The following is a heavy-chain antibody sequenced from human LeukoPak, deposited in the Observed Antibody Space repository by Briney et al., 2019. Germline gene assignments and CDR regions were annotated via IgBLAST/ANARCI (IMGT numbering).Heavy chain of an antibody. CDR2: ISYDGSNK. Sequence: GGSLGLSCAASGFTFSSYAMHWVRQAPGKGLEWVAVISYDGSNKYYADSVKGRFTISRDNSKNTLYLLMNSLRAEDTAVYYCARVYGDSKTILEYWGQGTLVTVSS. CDR1: GFTFSSYA. CDR3: ARVYGDSKTILEY. J-gene: IGHJ4*02. V-gene: IGHV3-30-3*01. D-gene: IGHD4-17*01.